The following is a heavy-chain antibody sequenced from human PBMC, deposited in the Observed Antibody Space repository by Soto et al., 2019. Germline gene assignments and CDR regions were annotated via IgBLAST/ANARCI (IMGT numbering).Heavy chain of an antibody. D-gene: IGHD4-4*01. CDR3: ARVPLLWTTVTSYYYCYYGMDV. CDR2: INHSGST. V-gene: IGHV4-34*01. J-gene: IGHJ6*02. Sequence: LSLTCAVYGGSFSCYYWSWIRQPPGKGLEWIGEINHSGSTNYNPSLKSRVTISVDTSKNQFSLKLSSVTAADTAVYYCARVPLLWTTVTSYYYCYYGMDVWGQGTTVTVSS. CDR1: GGSFSCYY.